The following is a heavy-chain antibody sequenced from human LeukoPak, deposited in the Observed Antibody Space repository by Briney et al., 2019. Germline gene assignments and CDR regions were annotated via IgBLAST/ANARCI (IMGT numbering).Heavy chain of an antibody. D-gene: IGHD6-13*01. CDR2: ISSNGGST. CDR1: GFTFSRYA. CDR3: ASTAAGTIRFDY. V-gene: IGHV3-64D*09. Sequence: PGGSLRLSCSASGFTFSRYAMHWVRQAPGKGLEYVSAISSNGGSTYYGDSVKGRFTISRDNSKNTLYLQMSSLRAEDTAVYYCASTAAGTIRFDYWGQGTLVTVSS. J-gene: IGHJ4*02.